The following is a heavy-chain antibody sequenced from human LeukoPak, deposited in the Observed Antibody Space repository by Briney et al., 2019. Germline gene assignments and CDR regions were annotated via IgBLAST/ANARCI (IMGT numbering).Heavy chain of an antibody. V-gene: IGHV1-2*02. CDR3: ARATQYYDFWSGTYYYYYMDV. CDR2: INPNSGGT. J-gene: IGHJ6*03. Sequence: ASVKVSCKASGYTFTGYYMHWVRQAPGQGLEWMGWINPNSGGTNYAQKFQGGVTMTRDTSISTAYMELSRLRSDDTAVYYCARATQYYDFWSGTYYYYYMDVWGKGTTVTVSS. D-gene: IGHD3-3*01. CDR1: GYTFTGYY.